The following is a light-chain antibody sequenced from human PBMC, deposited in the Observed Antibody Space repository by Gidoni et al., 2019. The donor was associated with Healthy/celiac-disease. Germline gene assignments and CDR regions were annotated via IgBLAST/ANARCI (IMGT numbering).Light chain of an antibody. V-gene: IGKV4-1*01. CDR2: WAS. CDR3: QQYYSTPQT. CDR1: QSVLYSSNNKNY. J-gene: IGKJ1*01. Sequence: DIVMTQSPDSLAVSLGERATINCKSSQSVLYSSNNKNYLAWYQQKPGQPPQLLIYWASTRDSGVPDRFSGSGSGTDFTLTISSLQAEDVAVYYCQQYYSTPQTFGHGTKVEIK.